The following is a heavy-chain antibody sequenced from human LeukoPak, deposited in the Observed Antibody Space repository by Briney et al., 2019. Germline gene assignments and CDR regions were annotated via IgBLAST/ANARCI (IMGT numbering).Heavy chain of an antibody. J-gene: IGHJ4*02. V-gene: IGHV1-8*01. D-gene: IGHD1-1*01. Sequence: ASVKVSCKASGYTFSNYDINWVRQATGQGLEWMGYMNPNSGHTAYAQKFQGRVTMTRDTSISTACMELSSLRFDDTAVYYCARVPRESNSHWGQGTLVTVSS. CDR1: GYTFSNYD. CDR3: ARVPRESNSH. CDR2: MNPNSGHT.